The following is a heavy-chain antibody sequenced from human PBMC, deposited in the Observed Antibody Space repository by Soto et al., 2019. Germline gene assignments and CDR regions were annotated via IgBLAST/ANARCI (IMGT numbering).Heavy chain of an antibody. D-gene: IGHD2-2*02. CDR1: GFTFSSYA. J-gene: IGHJ3*02. CDR2: ISYDGSNK. CDR3: ASRVVVPAAIRDDDAFDI. Sequence: GGSLRLSCAASGFTFSSYAMHWVRQAPGKGLEWVAVISYDGSNKYYADSVKGRFTISRDNSKNTLYLQMNSLRAEDTAVYYCASRVVVPAAIRDDDAFDIWGQGTMVTVSS. V-gene: IGHV3-30-3*01.